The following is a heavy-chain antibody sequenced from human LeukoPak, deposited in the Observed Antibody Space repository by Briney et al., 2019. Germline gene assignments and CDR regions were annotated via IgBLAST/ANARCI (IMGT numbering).Heavy chain of an antibody. CDR3: ARHYCDYYDSSGLCDY. CDR2: IYYSGST. Sequence: SETLSLTCTVSGGSISSYYWSWIRQPPGKGLEWIGYIYYSGSTNYNPSLKSRVTISVDTSKNQFSLKLSSVTAADTAVYYCARHYCDYYDSSGLCDYWGQGTLVTVSS. CDR1: GGSISSYY. V-gene: IGHV4-59*01. J-gene: IGHJ4*02. D-gene: IGHD3-22*01.